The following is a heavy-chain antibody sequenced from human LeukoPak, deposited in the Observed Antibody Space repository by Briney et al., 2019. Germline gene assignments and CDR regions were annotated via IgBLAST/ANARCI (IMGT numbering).Heavy chain of an antibody. J-gene: IGHJ2*01. CDR1: GYTFTGYY. D-gene: IGHD1-26*01. CDR3: ARGPYSGSYLQGENWWYFDL. V-gene: IGHV1-2*02. CDR2: INPNSGGT. Sequence: ASVKVSCKASGYTFTGYYMHWVRQAPGQGLEWMGWINPNSGGTNYAQKFQGRVTMTRDTSISTAYMELSRLRSDDTAVYYCARGPYSGSYLQGENWWYFDLWGRGTLVTVSS.